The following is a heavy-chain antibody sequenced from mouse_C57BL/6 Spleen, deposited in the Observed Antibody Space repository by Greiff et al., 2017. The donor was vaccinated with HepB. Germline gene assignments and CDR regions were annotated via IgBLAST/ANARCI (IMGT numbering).Heavy chain of an antibody. J-gene: IGHJ1*03. CDR1: GYTFTSYW. V-gene: IGHV1-64*01. CDR2: IHPNSGST. Sequence: QVQLQQPGAELVKPGASVKLSCKASGYTFTSYWMHWVKQRPGQGLEWIGMIHPNSGSTNYNEKFKSKATLTVDKSSSTAYMQLSSLTSEDSAVYYCARDYGSTIAWYFYVWGTATTVTVSS. CDR3: ARDYGSTIAWYFYV. D-gene: IGHD1-1*01.